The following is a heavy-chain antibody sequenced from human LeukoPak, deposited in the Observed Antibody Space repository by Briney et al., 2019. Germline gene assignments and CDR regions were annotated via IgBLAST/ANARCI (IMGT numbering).Heavy chain of an antibody. V-gene: IGHV3-7*01. J-gene: IGHJ6*03. Sequence: QPGGSLRLSCAASGFTFSSYWMSWVRQAPGNGLEWVGNIKQDGSEKYYVDSVKGRFTISRDNAKNSLYLQMNSLRAEDTAVYYCARHGKGQLGIYYYYMDVWGKGTTVTVSS. CDR1: GFTFSSYW. CDR2: IKQDGSEK. CDR3: ARHGKGQLGIYYYYMDV. D-gene: IGHD6-6*01.